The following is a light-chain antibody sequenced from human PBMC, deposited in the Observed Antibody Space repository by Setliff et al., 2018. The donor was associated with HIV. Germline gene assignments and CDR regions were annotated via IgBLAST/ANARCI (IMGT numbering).Light chain of an antibody. Sequence: QSALAQPRSVSGSPGQAVTISCTGSDSDVGDYNYVSWYHQHPDRAPRLLIFDVDKRPSGVPDRFSGSKSGNTASLTISGLQTEDEADYFCCSYAGPYTFVLFGGGTK. J-gene: IGLJ3*02. CDR1: DSDVGDYNY. CDR3: CSYAGPYTFVL. V-gene: IGLV2-11*01. CDR2: DVD.